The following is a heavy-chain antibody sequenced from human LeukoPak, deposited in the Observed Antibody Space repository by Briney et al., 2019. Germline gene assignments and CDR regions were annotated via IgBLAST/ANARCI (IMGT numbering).Heavy chain of an antibody. CDR1: GGSFSDYC. V-gene: IGHV4-34*12. CDR3: ARDFSAAFDI. CDR2: ILHNGST. Sequence: PSETLSLTCAVYGGSFSDYCWSWIRQTPGKGLEWVGEILHNGSTDYNPSLRSRVTISVDTSKNQFSLKLSSVTAADTAVYYCARDFSAAFDIWGQGTMVTVSS. D-gene: IGHD2/OR15-2a*01. J-gene: IGHJ3*02.